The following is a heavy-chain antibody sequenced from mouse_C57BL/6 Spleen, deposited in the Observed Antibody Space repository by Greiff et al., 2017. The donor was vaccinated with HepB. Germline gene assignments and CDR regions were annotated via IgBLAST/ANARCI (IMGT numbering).Heavy chain of an antibody. CDR3: ARDSYYYGSSWTWFAY. CDR1: GFTFSSYA. CDR2: ISDGGSYT. V-gene: IGHV5-4*01. D-gene: IGHD1-1*01. Sequence: VQLKESGGGLVKPGGSLKLSCAASGFTFSSYAMSWVRQTPEKRLEWVATISDGGSYTYYPDNVKGRFTISRDNAKNNLYLQMSHLKSEDTAMYYCARDSYYYGSSWTWFAYWGQGTLVTVSA. J-gene: IGHJ3*01.